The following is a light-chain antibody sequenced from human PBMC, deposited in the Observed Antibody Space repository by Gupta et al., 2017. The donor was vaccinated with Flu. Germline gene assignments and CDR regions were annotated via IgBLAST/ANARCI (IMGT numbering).Light chain of an antibody. CDR3: ESADDSGYGVV. CDR1: ELGNKF. Sequence: GQTIPFSGTGAELGNKFVYWYQQMPGPAPELVIYSDNERTSGIPDRFSGSKSGTTVTMAISGVQAEDEADYYCESADDSGYGVVFGGGTKLTVL. V-gene: IGLV3-25*03. CDR2: SDN. J-gene: IGLJ2*01.